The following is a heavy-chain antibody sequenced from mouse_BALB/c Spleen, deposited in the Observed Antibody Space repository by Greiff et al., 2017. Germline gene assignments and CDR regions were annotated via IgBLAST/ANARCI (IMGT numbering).Heavy chain of an antibody. V-gene: IGHV1-69*02. CDR1: GYTFTSYW. CDR3: ARAPILFAY. J-gene: IGHJ3*01. CDR2: IDPSDSYT. Sequence: QVQLKQPGAELVKPGASVKLSCKASGYTFTSYWMHWVKQRPGQGLEWIGEIDPSDSYTNYNQKFKGKATLTVDKSSSTAYMQLSSLTSEDSAVYYCARAPILFAYWGQGTLVTVSA.